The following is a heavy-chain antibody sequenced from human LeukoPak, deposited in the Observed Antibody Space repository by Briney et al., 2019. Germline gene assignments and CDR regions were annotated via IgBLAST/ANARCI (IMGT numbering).Heavy chain of an antibody. CDR2: ISGTDGGT. CDR3: AREVRMTTVTTIHYYYGMDV. Sequence: KTGGSLRLSCAASGFTFTTYAMCWVRQVPGKGLEWVSAISGTDGGTYYADPVKGQFTISRDNSKNTLYLQMNSLRAEDTAVYYCAREVRMTTVTTIHYYYGMDVWGQGTTVTVSS. J-gene: IGHJ6*02. D-gene: IGHD4-17*01. V-gene: IGHV3-23*01. CDR1: GFTFTTYA.